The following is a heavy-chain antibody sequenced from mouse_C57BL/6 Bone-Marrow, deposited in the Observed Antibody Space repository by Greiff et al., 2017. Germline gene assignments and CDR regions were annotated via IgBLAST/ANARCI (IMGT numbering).Heavy chain of an antibody. CDR3: ARGDDDGDYYAMDY. CDR2: IYPGSGNT. D-gene: IGHD2-4*01. Sequence: VQLQQSGAELVRPGASVTLSCKASGYTFTDYYINWVKQRPGQGLEWIARIYPGSGNTYYNEKFKGKATLTAAKSSSTAYMQLSSLTSGDSAVYFCARGDDDGDYYAMDYWGQGTSVTVSS. V-gene: IGHV1-76*01. CDR1: GYTFTDYY. J-gene: IGHJ4*01.